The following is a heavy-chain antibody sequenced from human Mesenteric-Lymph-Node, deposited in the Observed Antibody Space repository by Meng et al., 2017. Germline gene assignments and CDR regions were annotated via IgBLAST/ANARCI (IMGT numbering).Heavy chain of an antibody. V-gene: IGHV4-34*01. Sequence: SETLSLTCAVYGGSFSGYYWSWIRQPPGKGLEWIGSIYHSGSTYYNPSLKSRVTISVDTSKNQFSLKLSSVTAADTAVYYCAREGYCGGDCYRIDYWGQGTLVTVSS. CDR3: AREGYCGGDCYRIDY. CDR2: IYHSGST. J-gene: IGHJ4*02. D-gene: IGHD2-21*02. CDR1: GGSFSGYY.